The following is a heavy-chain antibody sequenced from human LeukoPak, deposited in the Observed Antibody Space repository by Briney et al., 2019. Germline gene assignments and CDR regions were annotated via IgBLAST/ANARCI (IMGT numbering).Heavy chain of an antibody. V-gene: IGHV3-21*01. Sequence: PGGSLRLSCAASGFTFSTYIMTGVRQAPGKGLEGVSSISASGPYIYYADSVKGRFTISRDNAKNSLSLQMNSLRAEDTAVYYCARNEGYSLDYWGQGTLVTVSS. CDR2: ISASGPYI. CDR3: ARNEGYSLDY. J-gene: IGHJ4*02. CDR1: GFTFSTYI.